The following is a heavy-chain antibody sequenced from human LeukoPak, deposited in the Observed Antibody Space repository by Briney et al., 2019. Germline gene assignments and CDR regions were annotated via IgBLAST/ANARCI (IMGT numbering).Heavy chain of an antibody. CDR3: AKLTLGAHLDY. Sequence: GGSLRLSCAASGFTFSSYAMHWVRQAPGKGLEWVAVISYDGSNKYYADSVKGRFTISRDNSKNTLYLQMNSLRAEDTAVYYCAKLTLGAHLDYWGQGTLVTVSS. CDR1: GFTFSSYA. V-gene: IGHV3-30-3*02. CDR2: ISYDGSNK. D-gene: IGHD1-26*01. J-gene: IGHJ4*02.